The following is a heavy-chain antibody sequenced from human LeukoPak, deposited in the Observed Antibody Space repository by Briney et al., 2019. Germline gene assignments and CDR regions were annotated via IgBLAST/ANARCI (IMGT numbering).Heavy chain of an antibody. CDR2: IYSSGIT. V-gene: IGHV4-4*09. CDR1: GGSISGSY. Sequence: SETLSLTSTVSGGSISGSYWSWIRQPPGKALEWIGYIYSSGITNYNPSLKSRVTMSVDTSKNQFSLNLDSVTAADTAVYYCARHTAKSYSSSSDWFDPWGQGTLATVSS. CDR3: ARHTAKSYSSSSDWFDP. J-gene: IGHJ5*02. D-gene: IGHD6-6*01.